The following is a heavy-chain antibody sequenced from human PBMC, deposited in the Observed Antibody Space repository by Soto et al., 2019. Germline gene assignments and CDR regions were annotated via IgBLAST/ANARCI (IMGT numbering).Heavy chain of an antibody. J-gene: IGHJ5*02. V-gene: IGHV4-59*12. CDR2: IYYTGST. Sequence: SETLSLTCTVSGDSISSYYWSWIRQPPGKGLEWIAYIYYTGSTNYNPSLKSRVTISVDRSKNQLSLKLSPVTAADTAVYYCARVPGPWGQGTLVTVSS. CDR1: GDSISSYY. CDR3: ARVPGP.